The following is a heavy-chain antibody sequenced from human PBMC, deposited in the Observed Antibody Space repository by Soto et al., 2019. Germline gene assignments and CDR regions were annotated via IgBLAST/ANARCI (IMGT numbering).Heavy chain of an antibody. CDR2: INPSGGST. Sequence: ASVNVSCKASGYTFTSYYMHWVRQAPGQGLEWMGIINPSGGSTSYAQKFQGRVTMTRDTSTSTVYMELSSLRSEDTAVYYCARDRAYIVGATTYDYWGQGTLVTVSS. CDR3: ARDRAYIVGATTYDY. D-gene: IGHD1-26*01. J-gene: IGHJ4*02. CDR1: GYTFTSYY. V-gene: IGHV1-46*01.